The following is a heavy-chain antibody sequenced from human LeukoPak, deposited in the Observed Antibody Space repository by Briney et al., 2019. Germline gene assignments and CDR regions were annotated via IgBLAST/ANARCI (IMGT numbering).Heavy chain of an antibody. Sequence: GESLLLSCAASGFTFSTHSMSWGRQTPAKGVERVSSISSCSSTRSYLDAVKHRFTISIDDANNSLYLLMNKLRAEDTAVYYCARDRCTKGGCYSFAYWGQGTLVTVSS. D-gene: IGHD2-15*01. CDR1: GFTFSTHS. CDR2: ISSCSSTR. V-gene: IGHV3-48*01. CDR3: ARDRCTKGGCYSFAY. J-gene: IGHJ4*02.